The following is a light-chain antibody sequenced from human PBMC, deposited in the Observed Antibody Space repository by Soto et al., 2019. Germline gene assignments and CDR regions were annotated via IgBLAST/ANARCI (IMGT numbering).Light chain of an antibody. CDR1: SSDVGGYNY. CDR2: EVS. CDR3: SSYTSSSTTLYV. V-gene: IGLV2-14*01. Sequence: QSALTQPASVSGSPGQSITISCTGTSSDVGGYNYVSWYQQHPGKVPKVMIYEVSNRPSGVSNRFSGSKSGNTASLTISGLQAEDEADYYCSSYTSSSTTLYVFGTGTKLTVL. J-gene: IGLJ1*01.